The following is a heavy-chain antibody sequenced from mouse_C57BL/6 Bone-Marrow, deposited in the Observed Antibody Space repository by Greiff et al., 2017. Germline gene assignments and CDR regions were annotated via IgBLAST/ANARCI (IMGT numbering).Heavy chain of an antibody. CDR2: IHPNSGST. J-gene: IGHJ4*01. V-gene: IGHV1-64*01. CDR3: ARTRRYAMDY. Sequence: QVQLQQPGAELVKPGASVKLSCKASGYTFTSYWMHWVKQRPGQGLEWIGMIHPNSGSTNYNEKFKSKATLTVDKSSSTAYMQRSSLTSEDSAVYYCARTRRYAMDYWGQGTAVTVSS. CDR1: GYTFTSYW.